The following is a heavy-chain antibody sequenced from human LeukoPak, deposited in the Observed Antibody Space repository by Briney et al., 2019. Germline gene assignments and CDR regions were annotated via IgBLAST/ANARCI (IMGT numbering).Heavy chain of an antibody. CDR3: ARFQMGDIVVPVRQPRPPPPRFFDS. J-gene: IGHJ4*02. CDR2: IIPIFGTA. Sequence: ASVKVSCKASGGTFSSYAISWVRQAPGQGLEWMGGIIPIFGTANYAQKFQGRVTITTDESTSTAYMELSSLRSEDTAVYHCARFQMGDIVVPVRQPRPPPPRFFDSWGRGTLVTVSS. CDR1: GGTFSSYA. V-gene: IGHV1-69*05. D-gene: IGHD2-2*01.